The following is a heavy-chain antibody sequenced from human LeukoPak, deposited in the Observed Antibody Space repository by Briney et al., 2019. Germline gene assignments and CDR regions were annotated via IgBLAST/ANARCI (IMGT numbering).Heavy chain of an antibody. CDR2: IYTSGST. CDR3: AKGIAVSGSPFYDAFDI. J-gene: IGHJ3*02. D-gene: IGHD6-19*01. CDR1: GGSISSYY. V-gene: IGHV4-4*07. Sequence: PSETLSLTCSVSGGSISSYYWSWIRQPAGKGLEWIGRIYTSGSTNYNPSLKSRVTMSVDTSKNQFSLKLGSVTAADTAVYYCAKGIAVSGSPFYDAFDIWGQGTMVTVSS.